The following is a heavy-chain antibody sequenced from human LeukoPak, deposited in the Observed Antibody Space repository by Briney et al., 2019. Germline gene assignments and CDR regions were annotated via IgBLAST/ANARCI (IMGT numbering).Heavy chain of an antibody. Sequence: ASVKVSCKASGYTFTSYYMHWVRQAPGQGLEWMGIINPSGGSTSYAQKFQGRVTMTTDTSTSTAYMELRSLRSDDTAVYYCARVRVTTVTTTFDPWGQGTLVTVSS. CDR2: INPSGGST. D-gene: IGHD4-17*01. CDR1: GYTFTSYY. J-gene: IGHJ5*02. CDR3: ARVRVTTVTTTFDP. V-gene: IGHV1-46*01.